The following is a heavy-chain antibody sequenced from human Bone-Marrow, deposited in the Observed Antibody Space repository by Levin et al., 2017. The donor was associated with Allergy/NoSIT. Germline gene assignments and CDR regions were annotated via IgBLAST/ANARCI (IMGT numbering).Heavy chain of an antibody. D-gene: IGHD3-10*01. CDR1: GFNFNKYA. V-gene: IGHV3-23*01. CDR2: ARENTAT. CDR3: ARARGLIDPFDY. Sequence: PGGSLRLSCAASGFNFNKYALAWVRQAPGKGLEWVSSARENTATYYADSVKGRFTISRDDSQNTLFLDMDSLRVEDTALYYCARARGLIDPFDYWGQGAMVIVSS. J-gene: IGHJ4*02.